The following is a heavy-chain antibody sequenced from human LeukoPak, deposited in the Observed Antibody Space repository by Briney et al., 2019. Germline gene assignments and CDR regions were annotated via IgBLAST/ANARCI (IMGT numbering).Heavy chain of an antibody. D-gene: IGHD3-22*01. V-gene: IGHV1-18*01. CDR1: GYTFTSYG. CDR3: ARDSFYDSSGYAWEY. Sequence: ASVKVSCKASGYTFTSYGISWVRQAPGQGLEWMGWISAYNGNTNYAQKLQGRVTMTTDTSTSTAYMELRSLRSDDTAVYYCARDSFYDSSGYAWEYWGQGTLVTVSS. J-gene: IGHJ4*02. CDR2: ISAYNGNT.